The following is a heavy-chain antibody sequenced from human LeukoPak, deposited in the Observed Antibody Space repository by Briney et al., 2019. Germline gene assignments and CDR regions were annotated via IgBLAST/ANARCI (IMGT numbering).Heavy chain of an antibody. CDR1: GFTFSSYS. J-gene: IGHJ5*02. V-gene: IGHV3-48*01. CDR2: ISTGSSTI. Sequence: GGSPRLSCAASGFTFSSYSMNWVRRAPGKGLEWVSHISTGSSTIYYADSVKGRFTISRDNAKNSLYLQMNSLRAEDTAVYFCARPPLFDSSLFDPWGQGTLVTVSS. D-gene: IGHD6-13*01. CDR3: ARPPLFDSSLFDP.